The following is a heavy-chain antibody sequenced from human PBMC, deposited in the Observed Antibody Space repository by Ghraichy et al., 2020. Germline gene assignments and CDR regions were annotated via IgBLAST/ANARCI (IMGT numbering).Heavy chain of an antibody. J-gene: IGHJ4*02. CDR2: INPNSGGT. V-gene: IGHV1-2*04. Sequence: ASVKVSCKASGYTFTGYYMHWVRQAPGQGLEWMGWINPNSGGTNYAQKFQGWVTMTRDTSISTAYMELSRLRSDDTAVYYCARDKYGYSYGLTYDYWGQGTLVTGSS. CDR1: GYTFTGYY. CDR3: ARDKYGYSYGLTYDY. D-gene: IGHD5-18*01.